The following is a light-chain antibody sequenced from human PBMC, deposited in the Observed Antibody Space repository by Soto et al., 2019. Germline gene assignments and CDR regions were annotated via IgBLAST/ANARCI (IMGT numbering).Light chain of an antibody. CDR3: QQYNNYSKT. J-gene: IGKJ1*01. CDR1: QSLLDSDDGNTY. Sequence: DIVMTQTPLSLPVTPGEPASISCGSSQSLLDSDDGNTYLDWYLQKPGQSPQLLIYTVSYRASGVPDRLSGSGSGTDFTLTISSLQPDDFATYYCQQYNNYSKTFGRGTKVDIX. V-gene: IGKV2-40*01. CDR2: TVS.